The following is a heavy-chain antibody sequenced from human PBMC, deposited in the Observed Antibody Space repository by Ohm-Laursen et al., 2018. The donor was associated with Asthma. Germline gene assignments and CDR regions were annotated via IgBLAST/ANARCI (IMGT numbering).Heavy chain of an antibody. CDR1: GFTFDDYA. CDR3: AKELSYYYGMDV. CDR2: ISWNSGSI. Sequence: SLRLSCTASGFTFDDYAMHWVRQAPGKGLEWVSGISWNSGSIGYADSVKGRFTISRDNAKNSLYLQMNSLRAEDTALYYCAKELSYYYGMDVWGQGTTVTASS. J-gene: IGHJ6*02. V-gene: IGHV3-9*01. D-gene: IGHD3-10*01.